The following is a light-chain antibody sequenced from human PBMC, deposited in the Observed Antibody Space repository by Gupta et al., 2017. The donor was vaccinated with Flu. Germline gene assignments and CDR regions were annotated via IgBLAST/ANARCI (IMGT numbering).Light chain of an antibody. CDR2: DAS. Sequence: EIVLTQSPDTLSLSPGERATLSCRASQSFAGHLAWYQQKPGQAPRLLMYDASIRATGIPARFSGSGSGRDFTLTISSGEPEDFAVYYCHQRSYWPPYTFGQGTKLEI. CDR1: QSFAGH. J-gene: IGKJ2*01. V-gene: IGKV3-11*02. CDR3: HQRSYWPPYT.